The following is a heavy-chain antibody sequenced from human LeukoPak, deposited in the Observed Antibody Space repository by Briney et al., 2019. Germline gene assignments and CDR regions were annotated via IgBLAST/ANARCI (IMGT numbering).Heavy chain of an antibody. J-gene: IGHJ4*02. D-gene: IGHD1-26*01. V-gene: IGHV3-30*18. Sequence: QPGRSLRLSCAASGFTFSSYGMHWVRQAPGKGLEWEAVISYDGSNKYYADSVKGRFTISRDNSKNTLYLQMNSLRAEDTAVYYCAKPKYSWWELLYYFDYWGQGTLVTVSS. CDR1: GFTFSSYG. CDR2: ISYDGSNK. CDR3: AKPKYSWWELLYYFDY.